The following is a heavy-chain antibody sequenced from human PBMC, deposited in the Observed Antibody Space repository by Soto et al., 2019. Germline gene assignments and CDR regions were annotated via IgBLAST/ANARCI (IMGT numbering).Heavy chain of an antibody. CDR3: ARKGGFYIMGTSPFSSLDV. D-gene: IGHD3-16*01. Sequence: QVQLVQSGPEVKKSGSSVTVSCKLSGGTFTTDTISWLRRAPGQGLEWMGRIIPILGTGNYAQKFQGRVTITENKSTNTAYLELSRLTSETTAFYYCARKGGFYIMGTSPFSSLDVWGNGTPAPVSS. CDR1: GGTFTTDT. V-gene: IGHV1-69*08. CDR2: IIPILGTG. J-gene: IGHJ6*04.